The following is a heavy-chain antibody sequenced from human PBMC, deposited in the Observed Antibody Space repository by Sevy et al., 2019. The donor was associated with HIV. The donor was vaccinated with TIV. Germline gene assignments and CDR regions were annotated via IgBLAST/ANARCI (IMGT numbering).Heavy chain of an antibody. CDR2: LFHSGST. CDR3: ARVSGNSEWGYYFDS. Sequence: SETLSLTCAGSGGSLSSGAYSWSWIRQPPGKGLEWIGCLFHSGSTYYNPSLKSRVTISVDRSKNQFSLKLSSVTAADTAVYYCARVSGNSEWGYYFDSWGQGTLVTVSS. V-gene: IGHV4-30-2*01. J-gene: IGHJ4*02. D-gene: IGHD2-15*01. CDR1: GGSLSSGAYS.